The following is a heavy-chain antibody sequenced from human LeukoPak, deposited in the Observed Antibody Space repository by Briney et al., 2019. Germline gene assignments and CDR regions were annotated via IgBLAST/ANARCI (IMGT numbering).Heavy chain of an antibody. CDR3: ARAFRPASDPHDFYDF. CDR1: GFTFRNYA. V-gene: IGHV3-64*02. CDR2: ISPSGDRT. D-gene: IGHD3/OR15-3a*01. J-gene: IGHJ3*01. Sequence: GGSLRLSCAASGFTFRNYAMTWVRQTSGKRLEYVSAISPSGDRTWYADSVRGRFTISRDNSKNTMYLQMGSLRPEDMGVYYCARAFRPASDPHDFYDFWGRGTTVTVSS.